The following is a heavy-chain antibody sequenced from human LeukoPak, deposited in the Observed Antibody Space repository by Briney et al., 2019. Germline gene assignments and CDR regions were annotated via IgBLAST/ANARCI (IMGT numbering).Heavy chain of an antibody. Sequence: SETLSLTCTVSGGSISSSSYYWGWIRQPPGKGLKWIGSIYYSGSTYYNPSLKSRVTISVDTSKNQFSLKLSSVTAADTAVYYCARDEGSSPTPYPFDYWGQGTLVTVSS. CDR3: ARDEGSSPTPYPFDY. D-gene: IGHD6-6*01. CDR2: IYYSGST. J-gene: IGHJ4*02. V-gene: IGHV4-39*02. CDR1: GGSISSSSYY.